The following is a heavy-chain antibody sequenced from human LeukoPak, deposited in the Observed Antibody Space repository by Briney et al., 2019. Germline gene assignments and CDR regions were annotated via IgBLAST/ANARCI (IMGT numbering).Heavy chain of an antibody. Sequence: GGSLRLSCAASGFTFSSYSMNWVRQAPGKGLEWVSSISSSSSYIYYADSVKGRFTISRDNAKNSLYLQMNSLRAEDTAVYYCARDHSSSWPLDYWGQGTLATVSS. V-gene: IGHV3-21*01. D-gene: IGHD6-13*01. CDR3: ARDHSSSWPLDY. CDR2: ISSSSSYI. J-gene: IGHJ4*02. CDR1: GFTFSSYS.